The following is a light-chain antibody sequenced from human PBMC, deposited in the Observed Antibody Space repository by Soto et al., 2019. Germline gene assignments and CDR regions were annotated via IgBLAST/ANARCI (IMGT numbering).Light chain of an antibody. Sequence: QSVLTQPPSASGTPGQRVTISCSGSSSNIGSNVVNWFQQLPGTAPKLRIYSNNQRPSGVPDRFSGSKSGTSASLAISGLQSEDEADYYSATWDDSLNGYVFGTGTKLTVL. CDR2: SNN. V-gene: IGLV1-44*01. J-gene: IGLJ1*01. CDR3: ATWDDSLNGYV. CDR1: SSNIGSNV.